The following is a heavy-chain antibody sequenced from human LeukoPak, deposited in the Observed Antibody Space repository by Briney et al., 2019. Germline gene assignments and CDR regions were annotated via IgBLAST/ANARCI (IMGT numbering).Heavy chain of an antibody. V-gene: IGHV4-34*01. CDR2: INHSGST. Sequence: PSETLSLTCAVYGGSFSGYYWSWIRQPPGKGLEWIGEINHSGSTNYNPSLKSRVTISVDTSKNQFSLKLTSVTAADTAVYYYARLAISLGELSSSLDYWGQGTLVTVSS. D-gene: IGHD3-10*01. CDR1: GGSFSGYY. CDR3: ARLAISLGELSSSLDY. J-gene: IGHJ4*02.